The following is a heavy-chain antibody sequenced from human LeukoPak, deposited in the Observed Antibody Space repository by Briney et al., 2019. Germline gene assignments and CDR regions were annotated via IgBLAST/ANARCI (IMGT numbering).Heavy chain of an antibody. J-gene: IGHJ6*03. D-gene: IGHD4-17*01. CDR1: GFTFSSYA. V-gene: IGHV3-23*01. CDR3: AKDFLGAYSHYYFYYMDV. CDR2: ISGSGDST. Sequence: GGSLRLSCAASGFTFSSYAMSWVRQAPGKGLEWVSAISGSGDSTYYADSVKGRFTISRDNSKNTLYLQMNSLRAEDTAIYYCAKDFLGAYSHYYFYYMDVWGNGTTVTVSS.